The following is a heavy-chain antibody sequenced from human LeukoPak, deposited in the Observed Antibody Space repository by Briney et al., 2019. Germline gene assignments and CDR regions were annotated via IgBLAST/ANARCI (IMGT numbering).Heavy chain of an antibody. J-gene: IGHJ5*02. D-gene: IGHD3-22*01. V-gene: IGHV4-4*07. CDR2: IYTSGST. CDR1: GGSISSYY. CDR3: AKALWRGYYDSSLFDP. Sequence: PSETLSLTCTVSGGSISSYYWSWIRQPAGKGLEWIGRIYTSGSTNYNPSLKSRVTMSVDTSKNQFSLKLSSVTAADTAVYYCAKALWRGYYDSSLFDPWGQGTLVTVSS.